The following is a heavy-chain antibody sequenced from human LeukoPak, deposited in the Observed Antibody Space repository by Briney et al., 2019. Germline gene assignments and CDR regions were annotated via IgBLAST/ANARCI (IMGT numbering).Heavy chain of an antibody. CDR3: ARGGEGGYSYGYTDY. CDR1: GGSFSGYY. J-gene: IGHJ4*02. D-gene: IGHD5-18*01. Sequence: SETLSLTCAVYGGSFSGYYWSWIRQPPGKGLEWIGEINHSGSTNYNPPLKSRGTISVDTSKNQFSLKLSSVTAADTAVYYCARGGEGGYSYGYTDYWGQGTLVTVSS. V-gene: IGHV4-34*01. CDR2: INHSGST.